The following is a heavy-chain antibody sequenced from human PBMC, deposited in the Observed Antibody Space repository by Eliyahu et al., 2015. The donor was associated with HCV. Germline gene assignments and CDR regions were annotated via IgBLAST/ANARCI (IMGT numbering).Heavy chain of an antibody. Sequence: QVQLQESGPGLVKPSETLSLTCTVSGGSISSYYWSWIRQPAGKGLEWIGRIYTSGRAHHNPSLKSRVTMSVDTSKNQFSLKLSSVTAADTAVYYCARVYYGSGSYYYFDYWGQGTLVTVSS. CDR3: ARVYYGSGSYYYFDY. D-gene: IGHD3-10*01. V-gene: IGHV4-4*07. CDR2: IYTSGRA. CDR1: GGSISSYY. J-gene: IGHJ4*02.